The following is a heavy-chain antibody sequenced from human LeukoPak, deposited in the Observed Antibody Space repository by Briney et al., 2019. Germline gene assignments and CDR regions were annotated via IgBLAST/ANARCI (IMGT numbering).Heavy chain of an antibody. V-gene: IGHV1-8*01. CDR2: MNPNSGNT. CDR1: GYTFTSYD. CDR3: AKGPHDSSGYSLGDY. J-gene: IGHJ4*02. D-gene: IGHD3-22*01. Sequence: ASVKVSCKASGYTFTSYDINWVRQATGQGLEWMGWMNPNSGNTGYAQKFQGRVTMTRNTSISTAYMELSSLRSEDTAVYYCAKGPHDSSGYSLGDYWGQGTLVTVSS.